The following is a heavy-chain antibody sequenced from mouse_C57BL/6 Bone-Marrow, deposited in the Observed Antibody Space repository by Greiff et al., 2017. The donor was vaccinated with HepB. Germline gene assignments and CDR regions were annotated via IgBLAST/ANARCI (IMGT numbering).Heavy chain of an antibody. CDR1: GFSLTSYG. CDR3: AKNGVECYAMDY. CDR2: IWRGGST. J-gene: IGHJ4*01. Sequence: VKLMESGPGLVQPSQSLSITCTVSGFSLTSYGVHWVRQSPGKGLEWLGVIWRGGSTDYNAAFMSRLSITKDNSKSQVFFKMNSLQADDTAIYYCAKNGVECYAMDYWGQGTSVTVSS. V-gene: IGHV2-5*01. D-gene: IGHD1-1*01.